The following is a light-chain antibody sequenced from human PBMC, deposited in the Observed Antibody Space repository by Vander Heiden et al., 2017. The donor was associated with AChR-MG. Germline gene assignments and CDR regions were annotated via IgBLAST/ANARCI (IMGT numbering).Light chain of an antibody. CDR3: QQDYYWPPWT. V-gene: IGKV3-15*01. Sequence: EIVMTQSPATLSVSPGERATLSCMASQSVSSNLAWYQQKPGQAPRLLIYGASTRATGIPARFSGSGYGKEFTLTISSRQSEDFAVYYCQQDYYWPPWTFGPGTKVEIK. CDR2: GAS. CDR1: QSVSSN. J-gene: IGKJ1*01.